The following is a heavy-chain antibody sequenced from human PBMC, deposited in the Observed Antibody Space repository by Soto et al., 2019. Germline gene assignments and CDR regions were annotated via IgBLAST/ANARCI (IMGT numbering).Heavy chain of an antibody. CDR3: ARVSYYGSGSYYDYYYYMDV. CDR2: ISSSSSYI. V-gene: IGHV3-21*01. J-gene: IGHJ6*03. CDR1: GFTFSSYS. D-gene: IGHD3-10*01. Sequence: EVQLVESGGGLVKPGGSLRLSCAASGFTFSSYSMNWVRQAPGKGLEWVSSISSSSSYIYYADSVKGRFTISRDNAKNSLYLQMSSLRAEDTAVYYCARVSYYGSGSYYDYYYYMDVWGKGTTVTVSS.